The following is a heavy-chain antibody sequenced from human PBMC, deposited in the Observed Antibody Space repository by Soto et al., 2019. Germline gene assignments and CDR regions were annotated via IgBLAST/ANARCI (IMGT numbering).Heavy chain of an antibody. Sequence: GWSLRLSCAASGFTFSTYAIYWVRQAPGKGLEWVSGISGSGDSTYYADSVKGRFTISRDNSKNTLYLQMNSLTAEDTAIYYCAEDECPTQLPMGSPLFDYLVQGTLVTVS. V-gene: IGHV3-23*01. J-gene: IGHJ4*02. CDR3: AEDECPTQLPMGSPLFDY. CDR2: ISGSGDST. CDR1: GFTFSTYA. D-gene: IGHD1-1*01.